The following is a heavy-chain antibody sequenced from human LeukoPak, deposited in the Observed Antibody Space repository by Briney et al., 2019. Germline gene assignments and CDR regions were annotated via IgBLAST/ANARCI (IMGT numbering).Heavy chain of an antibody. J-gene: IGHJ3*02. CDR2: ISWNSGDI. D-gene: IGHD6-19*01. CDR1: GLTFDDYA. CDR3: AKDRSYASSARPAFDM. Sequence: PGRSLRLSCVASGLTFDDYAMHWVRQAPGKGLEWVSGISWNSGDIDYADSVRGRFTISRDNAKNSLYLQMNSLRPEDTALYYCAKDRSYASSARPAFDMWGQGTMVTVSS. V-gene: IGHV3-9*01.